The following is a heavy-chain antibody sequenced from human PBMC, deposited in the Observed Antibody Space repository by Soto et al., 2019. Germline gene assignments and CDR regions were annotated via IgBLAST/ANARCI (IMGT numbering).Heavy chain of an antibody. CDR2: IDPSDSYT. CDR3: ATGDTAIVSNCLDD. CDR1: GYTFNSYY. D-gene: IGHD5-18*01. J-gene: IGHJ6*01. V-gene: IGHV5-10-1*01. Sequence: GESLKISCEGSGYTFNSYYITWARQLPGKGLEWMGRIDPSDSYTTYNPSFEGHVTISADKSIRTAYLQWTSLEASDTAMYYCATGDTAIVSNCLDDWRQGTSVTVSS.